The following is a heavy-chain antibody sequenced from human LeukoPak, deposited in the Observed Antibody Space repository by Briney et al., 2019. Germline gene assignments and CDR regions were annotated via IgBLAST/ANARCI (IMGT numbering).Heavy chain of an antibody. CDR2: IYPGDSDI. CDR1: GYKFSSYW. J-gene: IGHJ5*02. V-gene: IGHV5-51*01. CDR3: ARQEYCSGGSCYTWFDP. D-gene: IGHD2-15*01. Sequence: GESLKISCKDSGYKFSSYWIAWVRQMPGKGLEYIGIIYPGDSDIRYSPFFQGQVTISADKSISTAYLQWSSLKASDTAMYYCARQEYCSGGSCYTWFDPWGQGTLVTVSS.